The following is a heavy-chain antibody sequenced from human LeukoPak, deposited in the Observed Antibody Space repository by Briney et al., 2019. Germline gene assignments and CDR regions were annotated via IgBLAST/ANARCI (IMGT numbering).Heavy chain of an antibody. CDR1: GGTFSSYA. D-gene: IGHD2-15*01. J-gene: IGHJ3*02. Sequence: SVKVSCKASGGTFSSYAISWVRQAPGQGLEWMGGIIPIFGTANYAQKFQGRVTITADESTSTAYMELSSLRSEDTAVYYCARTELGYCSGGSCYDAFDIWGQGTMVTVSS. V-gene: IGHV1-69*13. CDR3: ARTELGYCSGGSCYDAFDI. CDR2: IIPIFGTA.